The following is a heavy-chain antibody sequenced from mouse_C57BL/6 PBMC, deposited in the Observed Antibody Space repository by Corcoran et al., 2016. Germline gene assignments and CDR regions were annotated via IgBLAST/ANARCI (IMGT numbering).Heavy chain of an antibody. CDR3: AREGYGSRNYFDY. CDR1: GYAFSSYW. CDR2: IYPGDGDT. D-gene: IGHD1-1*01. V-gene: IGHV1-80*01. J-gene: IGHJ2*01. Sequence: QVQLQQSGAELVKPGASVKISCKASGYAFSSYWMNWVKQRPGKGLEWIGQIYPGDGDTNYNGKFKGKATLTADKSSSTAYMQLSSLTSEDSAVYFCAREGYGSRNYFDYWGQGTTLTVSS.